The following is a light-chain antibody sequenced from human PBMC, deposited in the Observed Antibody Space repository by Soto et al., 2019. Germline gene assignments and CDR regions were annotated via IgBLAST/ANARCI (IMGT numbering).Light chain of an antibody. V-gene: IGKV1-9*01. Sequence: IQLTQSPSSLSASVGDRVTITCRASQGINKFLAWYQQRPGKAPQLLVYGASTLQSGVPSRFSGSGSGTDITLTISNLQPEDFATYYCQQLTNFRFTFGQGTKLDIK. CDR2: GAS. J-gene: IGKJ2*01. CDR1: QGINKF. CDR3: QQLTNFRFT.